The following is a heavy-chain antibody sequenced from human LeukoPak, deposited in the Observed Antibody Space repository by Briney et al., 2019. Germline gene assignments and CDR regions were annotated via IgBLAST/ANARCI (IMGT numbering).Heavy chain of an antibody. CDR3: AGRAMVRGVDYYFDY. CDR1: GFTFSSYA. J-gene: IGHJ4*02. V-gene: IGHV3-23*01. CDR2: ISGSGGST. D-gene: IGHD3-10*01. Sequence: GGSLRLSCAASGFTFSSYAMRWVRQARGKGLEWVSAISGSGGSTYYADSVKGRFTISRDNSKNTLYLQMNSLRAEDTAVYYCAGRAMVRGVDYYFDYWGQGTLVTVSS.